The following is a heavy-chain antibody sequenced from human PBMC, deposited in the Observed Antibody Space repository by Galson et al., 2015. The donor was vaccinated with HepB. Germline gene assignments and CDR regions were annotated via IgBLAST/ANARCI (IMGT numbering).Heavy chain of an antibody. CDR3: ARTRIEAADKQGQFYFNGMDV. V-gene: IGHV2-70*11. CDR1: GFSLNTSEMC. J-gene: IGHJ6*02. CDR2: VDWDDDK. Sequence: PTLVKPTQTLTLTCTVSGFSLNTSEMCVSWIRQPPGKALEWLARVDWDDDKYYNTSLKTRLTISRDTSKDQVVLRMPNMDPADTAPYYCARTRIEAADKQGQFYFNGMDVWGQGTTVTVSS. D-gene: IGHD6-13*01.